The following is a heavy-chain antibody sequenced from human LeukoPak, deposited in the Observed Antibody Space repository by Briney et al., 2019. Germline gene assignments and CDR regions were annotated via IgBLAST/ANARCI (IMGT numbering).Heavy chain of an antibody. Sequence: VASVKVSCKASEATFTSYAISWLGRAPGQGLDWMGGIIPIFGTANYAQKFQGRVTITTDESTSTAYMELSSLRSEDTAVYYCARATVVVPAAIYHWFDPWGQGTLVTVSS. CDR2: IIPIFGTA. CDR3: ARATVVVPAAIYHWFDP. CDR1: EATFTSYA. V-gene: IGHV1-69*05. J-gene: IGHJ5*02. D-gene: IGHD2-2*02.